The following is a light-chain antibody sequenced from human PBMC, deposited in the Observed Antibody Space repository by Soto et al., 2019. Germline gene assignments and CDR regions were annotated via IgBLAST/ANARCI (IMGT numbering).Light chain of an antibody. CDR3: QQYNSYPWT. CDR1: QSISSW. V-gene: IGKV1-5*01. J-gene: IGKJ1*01. Sequence: DIQMTQSPSTLSASVGDRVTITCRASQSISSWLAWYQQKPGKAPKLLIYDASSLESGVPSRFSGSGSGTEFTLTITSLQPDEFATYYCQQYNSYPWTFGQGNKVDVK. CDR2: DAS.